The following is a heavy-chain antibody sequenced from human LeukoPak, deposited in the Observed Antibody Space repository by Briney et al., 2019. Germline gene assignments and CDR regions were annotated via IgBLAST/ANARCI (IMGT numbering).Heavy chain of an antibody. CDR3: AREVLRGYYDSSGYSTDAFDI. D-gene: IGHD3-22*01. CDR2: IYLSGLSTSGST. CDR1: GASLNNYH. J-gene: IGHJ3*02. Sequence: PSETLSLTCTVAGASLNNYHWTWIRQPAGKGLGWIGRIYLSGLSTSGSTNYNPSLSSRVTMSLDTSKKQFFLNLTSVTAADTAVYYCAREVLRGYYDSSGYSTDAFDIWGQGTMVTVSS. V-gene: IGHV4-4*07.